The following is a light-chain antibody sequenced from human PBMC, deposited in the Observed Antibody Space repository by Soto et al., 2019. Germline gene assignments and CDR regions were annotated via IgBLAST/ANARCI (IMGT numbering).Light chain of an antibody. V-gene: IGLV2-23*01. J-gene: IGLJ1*01. CDR1: SSDVGSSNL. Sequence: QSALTQPASVSGSPGQSITISCTGTSSDVGSSNLVSWYQQHPGKAPKLLIYEGNKRPSGISNRFSGSKSGNTASLTISGLQAEDEADYYCCSYAGIYVFGIGTKLTVL. CDR3: CSYAGIYV. CDR2: EGN.